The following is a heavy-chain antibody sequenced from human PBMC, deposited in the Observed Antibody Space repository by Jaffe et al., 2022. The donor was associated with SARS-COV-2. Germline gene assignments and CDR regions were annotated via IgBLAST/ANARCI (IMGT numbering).Heavy chain of an antibody. CDR3: AKEGSWTREDYFDY. CDR1: GFTFDDYA. V-gene: IGHV3-9*01. CDR2: ISWNSGSI. J-gene: IGHJ4*02. D-gene: IGHD6-13*01. Sequence: EVQLVESGGGLVQPGRSLRLSCAASGFTFDDYAMHWVRQAPGKGLEWVSGISWNSGSIGYADSVKGRFTISRDNAKNSLYLQMNSLRAEDTALYYCAKEGSWTREDYFDYWGQGTLVTVSS.